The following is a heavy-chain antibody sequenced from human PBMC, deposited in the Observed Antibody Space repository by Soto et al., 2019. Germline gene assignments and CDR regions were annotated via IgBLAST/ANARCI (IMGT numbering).Heavy chain of an antibody. CDR1: GFTFSSYG. D-gene: IGHD2-8*01. Sequence: QVQLVESGGGVVQPGRSLRLSCAASGFTFSSYGMHWVRQAPGKGLEWVAVISYDGSNKYYADSVKGRFTISRDNSKNTLYLQMNSLRAEDTAVYYCAKQYGPNYYYYGMDVWGQGTTVTVSS. V-gene: IGHV3-30*18. J-gene: IGHJ6*02. CDR3: AKQYGPNYYYYGMDV. CDR2: ISYDGSNK.